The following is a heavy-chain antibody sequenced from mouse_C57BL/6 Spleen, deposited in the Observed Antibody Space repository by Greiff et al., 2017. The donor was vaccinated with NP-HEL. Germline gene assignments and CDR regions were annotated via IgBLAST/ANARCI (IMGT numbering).Heavy chain of an antibody. CDR2: FYPGSGSI. J-gene: IGHJ4*01. CDR1: GYTFTEYT. D-gene: IGHD1-1*01. Sequence: VKLVESGAELVKPGASVKLSCKASGYTFTEYTIHWVKQRSGQGLEWIGWFYPGSGSIKYNEKFKDKATLTVDKSSSTVYMELSSLTSEDSAVYVCAIHEDDGSIYVGYARDYCGQGTSVTVSS. V-gene: IGHV1-62-2*01. CDR3: AIHEDDGSIYVGYARDY.